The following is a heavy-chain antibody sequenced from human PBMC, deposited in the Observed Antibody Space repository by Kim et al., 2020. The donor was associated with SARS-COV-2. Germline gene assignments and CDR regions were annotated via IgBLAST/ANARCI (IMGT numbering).Heavy chain of an antibody. CDR3: ERASGGGNGHFDDGR. J-gene: IGHJ6*03. Sequence: GGSLRLSCAASGFTFSNFGMHWVRQAPGKGLEWVAVIPYDGRNKYYADSVKGRFTVSRDYSKNSLFLEMNSLRGEDTAVYFCERASGGGNGHFDDGRWG. CDR2: IPYDGRNK. CDR1: GFTFSNFG. V-gene: IGHV3-30*03. D-gene: IGHD3-10*01.